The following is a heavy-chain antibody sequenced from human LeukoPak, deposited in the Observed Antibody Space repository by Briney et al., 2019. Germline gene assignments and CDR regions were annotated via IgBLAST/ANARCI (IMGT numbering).Heavy chain of an antibody. J-gene: IGHJ3*02. V-gene: IGHV4-39*07. CDR2: IIYSGNT. CDR3: ARAGDEFDI. CDR1: GGSISSTSYY. Sequence: SETLSLTCTASGGSISSTSYYWGWIRRPPGRGLEWIGGIIYSGNTKYNPSLKSRVTISADTSKNQFSLRRSSVTAADTAVYYCARAGDEFDIWGQGTMVTVSS. D-gene: IGHD5-24*01.